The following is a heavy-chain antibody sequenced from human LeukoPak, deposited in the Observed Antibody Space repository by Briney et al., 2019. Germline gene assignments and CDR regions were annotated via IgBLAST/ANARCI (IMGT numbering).Heavy chain of an antibody. Sequence: GGSLRLSCAASGFTFSSYAMHWVRQAPGKGLEYVSAISSNGGSTYYANYVKGRFTISRDNSKNTLYLQMGSLRAEDMAVYYCARVASGSYPYYYYGMDVWGQGTTVTVSS. CDR1: GFTFSSYA. J-gene: IGHJ6*02. V-gene: IGHV3-64*01. CDR3: ARVASGSYPYYYYGMDV. CDR2: ISSNGGST. D-gene: IGHD1-26*01.